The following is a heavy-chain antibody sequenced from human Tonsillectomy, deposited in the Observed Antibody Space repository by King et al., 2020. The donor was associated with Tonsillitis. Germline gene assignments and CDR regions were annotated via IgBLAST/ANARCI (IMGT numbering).Heavy chain of an antibody. CDR1: GFTVSSTY. CDR3: ARAYSDHIRYFDA. CDR2: ICSSGDT. V-gene: IGHV3-66*01. J-gene: IGHJ4*02. D-gene: IGHD3-9*01. Sequence: QLVQSGGGLVQPGGSLRLSCAVSGFTVSSTYMSWVRQAPGKGLEWVSGICSSGDTAYADPVKGRFTISTDSSKNTLYLQMKSMRVEDTAVYYCARAYSDHIRYFDAWGLGIQVTVSS.